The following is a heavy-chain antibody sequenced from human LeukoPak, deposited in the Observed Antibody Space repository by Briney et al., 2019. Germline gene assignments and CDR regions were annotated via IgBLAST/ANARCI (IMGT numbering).Heavy chain of an antibody. D-gene: IGHD2-2*01. J-gene: IGHJ4*02. CDR1: GFTFSSYS. CDR3: ARARLYCSSTSCYEAGDDY. CDR2: ISSSSYI. V-gene: IGHV3-21*01. Sequence: GGSLRLSCAASGFTFSSYSMNWVRQAPGKGLEWVSSISSSSYIYYADSVKGRFTISRDNAKNSLYLQMNSLRAEDTAVYYCARARLYCSSTSCYEAGDDYWGQGTLVTVSS.